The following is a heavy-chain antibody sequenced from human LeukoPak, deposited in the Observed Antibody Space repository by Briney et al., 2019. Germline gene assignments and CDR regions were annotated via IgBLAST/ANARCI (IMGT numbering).Heavy chain of an antibody. CDR3: ARDRDYHGTDNHPPCDY. D-gene: IGHD3-10*01. CDR2: ISTSNGKT. Sequence: ASVKVSCKASGYTWTSYGVSWVRQAPGQGLEWVGWISTSNGKTNYAQKLQGRVSMTTDTSTSTAHMELRSLTSDDTAVYYCARDRDYHGTDNHPPCDYWGQGTLDTVSS. CDR1: GYTWTSYG. V-gene: IGHV1-18*01. J-gene: IGHJ4*02.